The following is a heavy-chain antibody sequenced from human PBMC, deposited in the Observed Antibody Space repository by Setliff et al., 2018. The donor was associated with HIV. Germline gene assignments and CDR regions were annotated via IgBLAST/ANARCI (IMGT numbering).Heavy chain of an antibody. CDR2: IYYTGNT. D-gene: IGHD3-10*01. J-gene: IGHJ3*01. CDR3: AGPRGDEAFDV. CDR1: GGSISSSNW. V-gene: IGHV4-4*02. Sequence: SETLSLTCAVSGGSISSSNWWSWVRQPPGKGLEWIGEIYYTGNTNYNPSLKSRVSISVDKSTNTMYLELRSLRPEDTAMYYCAGPRGDEAFDVWGQGTMVTVSS.